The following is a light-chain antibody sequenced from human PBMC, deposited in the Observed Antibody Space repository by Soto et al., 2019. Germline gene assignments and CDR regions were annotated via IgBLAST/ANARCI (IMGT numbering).Light chain of an antibody. J-gene: IGKJ1*01. CDR1: QGVSSTY. V-gene: IGKV3-20*01. Sequence: EIVLTQSPDTLSLSPGERATLSCRASQGVSSTYLAWYQQKPGQAPRLLIYATSNRDTDIPDRFSASGSGTDVTLTISRLEPEDLAVYYCQQYLRAPWTFGQGTKVEIK. CDR2: ATS. CDR3: QQYLRAPWT.